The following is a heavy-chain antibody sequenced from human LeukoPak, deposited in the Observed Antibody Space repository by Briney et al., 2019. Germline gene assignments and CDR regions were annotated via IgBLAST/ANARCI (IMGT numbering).Heavy chain of an antibody. CDR2: ISSTGGTI. V-gene: IGHV3-23*01. J-gene: IGHJ4*02. CDR3: AKVAMVRGVIRSFDY. D-gene: IGHD3-10*01. CDR1: GFTFRNYL. Sequence: PGGSLRLSCAASGFTFRNYLMNWVRQAPGKGLEWVSFISSTGGTIYYADSVKGRFTISRDNSKNTLYLQMNSLRAEDTAVYYCAKVAMVRGVIRSFDYWGQGTLVTVSS.